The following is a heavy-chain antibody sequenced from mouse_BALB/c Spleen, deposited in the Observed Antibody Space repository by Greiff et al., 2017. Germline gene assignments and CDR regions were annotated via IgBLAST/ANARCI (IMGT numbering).Heavy chain of an antibody. CDR1: GFTFSSYA. D-gene: IGHD1-1*01. CDR3: ARAYYGSSHFAY. J-gene: IGHJ3*01. V-gene: IGHV5-9-4*01. Sequence: EVQRVESGGGLVKPGGSLKLSCAASGFTFSSYAMSWVRQSPEKRLEWVAEISSGGSYTYYPDTVTGRFTISRDNAKNTLYLEMSSLRSEDTAMYYCARAYYGSSHFAYWGQGTLVTVSA. CDR2: ISSGGSYT.